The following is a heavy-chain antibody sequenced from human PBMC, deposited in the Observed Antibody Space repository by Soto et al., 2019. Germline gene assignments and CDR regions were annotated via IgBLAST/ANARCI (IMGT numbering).Heavy chain of an antibody. CDR3: ARAYCGGDCYSYYYYGMDV. V-gene: IGHV4-59*01. CDR1: GGSISSYY. J-gene: IGHJ6*02. Sequence: KASETLSLTCTVSGGSISSYYWSWIRQPPGKGLEWIGYIYYSGSTNYNPSLKSRVTISVDTSKNQFSLKLSSVTAADTAVYYCARAYCGGDCYSYYYYGMDVWGQGTTVTVSS. D-gene: IGHD2-21*02. CDR2: IYYSGST.